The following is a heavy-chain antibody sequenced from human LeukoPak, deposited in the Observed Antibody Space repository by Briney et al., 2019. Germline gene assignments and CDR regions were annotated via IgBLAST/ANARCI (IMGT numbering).Heavy chain of an antibody. J-gene: IGHJ4*02. V-gene: IGHV3-30*18. Sequence: GXXLXLSCAASGFTFSSYGMHWVRQAPGKGLEWVAVISYDGSNRYYADSVKGRFTISRDNSKNTLYLQMNSLRAEDTAVYYCAKDLYGIAAAGFSYYFDYWGQGTLVTVSS. D-gene: IGHD6-13*01. CDR1: GFTFSSYG. CDR3: AKDLYGIAAAGFSYYFDY. CDR2: ISYDGSNR.